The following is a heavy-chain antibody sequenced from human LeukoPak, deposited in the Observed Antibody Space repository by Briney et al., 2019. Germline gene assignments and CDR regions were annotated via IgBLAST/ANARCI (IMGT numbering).Heavy chain of an antibody. Sequence: SETLSLTCAVSGYSISSGYFWGWIRQPPGKGLEWIGSFYHSGSTHYNPSLRRRVTISVDTSKNQFSLNLSSVTAADTAVYYCARHDFYSNYPHNWLDPWGQGTLVTISS. CDR1: GYSISSGYF. V-gene: IGHV4-38-2*01. CDR2: FYHSGST. CDR3: ARHDFYSNYPHNWLDP. J-gene: IGHJ5*02. D-gene: IGHD4-11*01.